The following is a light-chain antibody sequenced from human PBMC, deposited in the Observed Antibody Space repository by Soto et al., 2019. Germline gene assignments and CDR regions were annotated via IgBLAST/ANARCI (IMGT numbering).Light chain of an antibody. CDR2: GTS. CDR1: QDISRY. Sequence: QLTQSPSSLSASVGDRVTITCWASQDISRYLAWYQQKAGKAPKLLIYGTSTLQSGVPSRFSAFGSGTEFTLTISSLQPEDFATYHCQQLQRTPFTFGPGTTVDV. CDR3: QQLQRTPFT. J-gene: IGKJ3*01. V-gene: IGKV1-9*01.